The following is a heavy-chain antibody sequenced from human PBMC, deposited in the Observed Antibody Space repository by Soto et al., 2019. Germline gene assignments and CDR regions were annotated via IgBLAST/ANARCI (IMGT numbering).Heavy chain of an antibody. Sequence: QVQLVQSGAEVKKPGSSVKVSCKASGGTFSSYAISWVRQAPGQGLEWMGGIIPIFGTANYAQKFQGRVTITADESTSTAYRELSSLRSEDTAVYYCARGGYSYGDYYYYYGMDVWGQGTTVTVSS. CDR2: IIPIFGTA. V-gene: IGHV1-69*01. D-gene: IGHD5-18*01. CDR3: ARGGYSYGDYYYYYGMDV. CDR1: GGTFSSYA. J-gene: IGHJ6*02.